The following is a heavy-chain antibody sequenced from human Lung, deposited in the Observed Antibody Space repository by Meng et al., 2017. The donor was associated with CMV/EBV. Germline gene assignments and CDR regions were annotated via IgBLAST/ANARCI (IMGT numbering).Heavy chain of an antibody. D-gene: IGHD6-13*01. CDR2: ISASGNT. CDR3: ARDFGSSWYPNWFDP. Sequence: LRESGPGQVKPSVHLSLPCTGSSYSVTSYNCSWIRKPGGKGLEWIGRISASGNTRYNPSLKSRVTMYVDTSKNQFSLKLSSVTAADTAVYYCARDFGSSWYPNWFDPWGQGTLVTVSS. V-gene: IGHV4-4*07. J-gene: IGHJ5*02. CDR1: SYSVTSYN.